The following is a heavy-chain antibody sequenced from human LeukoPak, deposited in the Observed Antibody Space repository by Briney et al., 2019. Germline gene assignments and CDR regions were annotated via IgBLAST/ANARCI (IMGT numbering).Heavy chain of an antibody. J-gene: IGHJ4*02. CDR1: GFTFSSYA. CDR2: ISYDGSNE. V-gene: IGHV3-30-3*01. Sequence: PGGSLRLSCAASGFTFSSYAMHWVRQAPGKGLEWVAVISYDGSNEYYADSVKGRFTISRDNSKNTLYLQMNSLRAEDTAVYYCARDKVFSLDYWGQGTLVTVSS. D-gene: IGHD1-14*01. CDR3: ARDKVFSLDY.